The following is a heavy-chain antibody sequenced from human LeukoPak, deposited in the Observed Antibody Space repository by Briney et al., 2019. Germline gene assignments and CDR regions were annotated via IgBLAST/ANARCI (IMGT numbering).Heavy chain of an antibody. J-gene: IGHJ4*02. CDR2: ISSSSSYI. CDR3: ARGGQLVPTRY. D-gene: IGHD6-6*01. CDR1: GFTFSSYS. V-gene: IGHV3-21*01. Sequence: PGGSLRLSCAASGFTFSSYSMNWVRQAPGKGLEWVSSISSSSSYIYYADSVKGRFTISRDNAKNTLYLQMNSLRAEDTAVYYCARGGQLVPTRYWGQGTLVTVSS.